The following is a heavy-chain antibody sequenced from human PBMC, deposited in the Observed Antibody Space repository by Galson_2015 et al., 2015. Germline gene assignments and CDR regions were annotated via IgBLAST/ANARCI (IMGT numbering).Heavy chain of an antibody. D-gene: IGHD4-23*01. Sequence: SLRLSCAASGFTFSSYGMHWVRQAPGKGLEWVAVISYDGSNKYYADSVKGRFTISRDNSKNTLYLQMNSLRAEDTAVYYCAKSKDTTKRWHFDYWGQGTLVTVSS. CDR1: GFTFSSYG. CDR3: AKSKDTTKRWHFDY. CDR2: ISYDGSNK. J-gene: IGHJ4*02. V-gene: IGHV3-30*18.